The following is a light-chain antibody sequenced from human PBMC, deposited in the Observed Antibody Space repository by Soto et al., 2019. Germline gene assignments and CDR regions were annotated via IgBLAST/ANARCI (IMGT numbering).Light chain of an antibody. Sequence: EIVLTQSPGTLSLSPGERATLSCSASQSVTGSYLAWYQQKPGQAPRLLMHGASTRTTGIPERFSGSGSGTDFTLTISRLEPEDFAVYYCQQYGSSPRTFGQGTKVDIK. J-gene: IGKJ1*01. CDR1: QSVTGSY. V-gene: IGKV3-20*01. CDR2: GAS. CDR3: QQYGSSPRT.